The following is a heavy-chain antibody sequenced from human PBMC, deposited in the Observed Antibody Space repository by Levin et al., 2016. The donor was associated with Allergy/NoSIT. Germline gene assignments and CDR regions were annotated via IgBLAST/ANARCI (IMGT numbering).Heavy chain of an antibody. J-gene: IGHJ6*02. CDR2: INADGTST. V-gene: IGHV3-74*01. CDR3: GRDFPYDSWEGGMDL. D-gene: IGHD3-9*01. CDR1: RLPLSSYW. Sequence: GGSLRLSCAAPRLPLSSYWMHWVRQAPGKGLMWVSRINADGTSTTYADSVKGRFTVSRDNAKNTVYLQMNSLRAEDTAVYYCGRDFPYDSWEGGMDLWGPGTTVTVSS.